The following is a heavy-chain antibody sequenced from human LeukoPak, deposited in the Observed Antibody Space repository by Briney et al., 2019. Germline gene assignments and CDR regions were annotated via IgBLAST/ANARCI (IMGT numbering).Heavy chain of an antibody. J-gene: IGHJ5*02. CDR2: INVGNANT. CDR3: ARVPYYYDNNWFDP. D-gene: IGHD3-22*01. Sequence: ASVKVSCKASGYTFTTYAIHWVRQAPGQRLEWMGWINVGNANTKYSQKLQGRVTITRDTSASTAYMELSTLRSEDTAVYYCARVPYYYDNNWFDPWGQGTLVTVSS. CDR1: GYTFTTYA. V-gene: IGHV1-3*01.